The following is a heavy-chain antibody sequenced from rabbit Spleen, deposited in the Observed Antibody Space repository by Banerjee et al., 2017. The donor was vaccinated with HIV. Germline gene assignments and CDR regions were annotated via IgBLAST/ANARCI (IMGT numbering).Heavy chain of an antibody. J-gene: IGHJ6*01. D-gene: IGHD8-1*01. V-gene: IGHV1S40*01. CDR1: GFSFSSSDY. Sequence: QSLEESGGGLVQPEGSLALTCKASGFSFSSSDYICWVRQAPGKGLEWISCIAGSSSGFTYSATWAKGRFTISKTSSTTVTLQMTSPTAADTATYFCARDTGTSFSTYGMDLWGPGTLVTVS. CDR3: ARDTGTSFSTYGMDL. CDR2: IAGSSSGFT.